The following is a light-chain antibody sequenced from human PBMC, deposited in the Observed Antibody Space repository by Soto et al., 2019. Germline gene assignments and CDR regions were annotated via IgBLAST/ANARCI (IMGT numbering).Light chain of an antibody. J-gene: IGKJ4*01. Sequence: DIQMTQSPPTLSASVGDRVTISCRASQSITGWLAWFQQKPCKAPKLLISKASKLESGVPSRFSGSGSGTEFTLTISSLQPEDFATYYCQQANSFPKVTFGGGTKVDIK. V-gene: IGKV1-5*03. CDR2: KAS. CDR3: QQANSFPKVT. CDR1: QSITGW.